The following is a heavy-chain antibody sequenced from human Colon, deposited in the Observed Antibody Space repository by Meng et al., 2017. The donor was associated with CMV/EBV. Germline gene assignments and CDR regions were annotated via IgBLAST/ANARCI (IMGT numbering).Heavy chain of an antibody. CDR2: INWKGSST. CDR1: GFTFDDYG. CDR3: ASTGPLYGLYFCY. V-gene: IGHV3-20*04. Sequence: GESLKISCGVSGFTFDDYGMSWVRQAPGKGLEWVSGINWKGSSTVYTDSVKGRFTISRDNAKTSLYLQMNSLRAEDTAVYYCASTGPLYGLYFCYWGQGTLVTVSS. J-gene: IGHJ4*02. D-gene: IGHD2-8*01.